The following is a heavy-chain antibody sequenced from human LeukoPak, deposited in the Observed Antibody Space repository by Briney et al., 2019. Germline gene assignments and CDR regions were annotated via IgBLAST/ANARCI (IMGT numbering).Heavy chain of an antibody. CDR1: GGSISSHY. CDR3: AREESMVRGTSWFGP. D-gene: IGHD3-10*01. CDR2: IYYSGST. V-gene: IGHV4-59*11. J-gene: IGHJ5*02. Sequence: SETLSLTCTVSGGSISSHYWSWIRQPPGKVLEWIGYIYYSGSTNYNPSLKSRVTISVDTSKNQFSLKMSSVTAADTAVYYCAREESMVRGTSWFGPWGQGTLVTVS.